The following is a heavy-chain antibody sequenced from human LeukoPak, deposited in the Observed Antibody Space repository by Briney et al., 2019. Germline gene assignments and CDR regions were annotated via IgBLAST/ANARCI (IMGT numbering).Heavy chain of an antibody. Sequence: SETLSLTCTVSGGSISSSSYYWGWIRQPPGKGLEWIGSIYYSGSTYYNPSLKSRVTISVDTSKNQFSLKLSSVTAADTAVYYCAKAEGYCSGGSCYPFFDYWGQGTLVTVSS. D-gene: IGHD2-15*01. CDR1: GGSISSSSYY. CDR2: IYYSGST. V-gene: IGHV4-39*01. J-gene: IGHJ4*02. CDR3: AKAEGYCSGGSCYPFFDY.